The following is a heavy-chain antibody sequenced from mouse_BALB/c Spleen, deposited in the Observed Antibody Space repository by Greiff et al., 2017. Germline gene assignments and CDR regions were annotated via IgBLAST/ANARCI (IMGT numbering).Heavy chain of an antibody. CDR3: ARDLGLRRPYYYAMDY. D-gene: IGHD2-4*01. Sequence: EVKVVESGGGLVKPGGSLKLSCAASGFTFSDYYMYWVRQTPEKRLEWVATISDGGSYTYYPDSVKGRFTISRDNAKNNLYLQMSSLKSEDTAMYYCARDLGLRRPYYYAMDYWGQGTSVTVSS. CDR1: GFTFSDYY. CDR2: ISDGGSYT. V-gene: IGHV5-4*02. J-gene: IGHJ4*01.